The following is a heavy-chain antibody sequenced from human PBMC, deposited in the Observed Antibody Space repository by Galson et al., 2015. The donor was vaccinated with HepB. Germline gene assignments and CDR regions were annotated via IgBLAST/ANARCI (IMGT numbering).Heavy chain of an antibody. J-gene: IGHJ3*01. CDR2: ISVASSYT. D-gene: IGHD5-18*01. CDR3: ARSGHCSGYSCAFDA. Sequence: SLRLSCAASGFPFRTSYMNWIRQSPGKGPEWLSFISVASSYTTNANSAKGRFTISRANLETSLNLQMQNLGVDDTATYYCARSGHCSGYSCAFDAWGRGTVVIVSS. V-gene: IGHV3-11*06. CDR1: GFPFRTSY.